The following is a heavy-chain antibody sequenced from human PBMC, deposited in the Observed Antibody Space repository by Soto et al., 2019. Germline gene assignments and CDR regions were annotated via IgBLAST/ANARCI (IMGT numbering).Heavy chain of an antibody. CDR1: GGSISSYY. CDR2: VYYSGNT. Sequence: SETLSLTCSVSGGSISSYYWSWIRQPPGKGLEWIGYVYYSGNTNYNPSLKSRVTMSVGTSKNQFSLKLSSVTAADTAVYYCARESGSYDPLDYWGQGTLVTVS. CDR3: ARESGSYDPLDY. V-gene: IGHV4-59*01. J-gene: IGHJ4*02. D-gene: IGHD1-26*01.